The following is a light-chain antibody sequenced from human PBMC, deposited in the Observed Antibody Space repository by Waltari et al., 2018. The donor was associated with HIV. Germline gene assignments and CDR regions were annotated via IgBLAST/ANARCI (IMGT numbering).Light chain of an antibody. CDR3: MQALEAPLT. Sequence: DVVMTQSPLSLRVTPGERASIPCRSSQSLRSRNGNNYLDWYLQKPGQSPQLLIYVGSNRASGVPDRFSGSGSGTDFTLKISRVEAEDVGVYYCMQALEAPLTFGGGTKVQIK. CDR1: QSLRSRNGNNY. CDR2: VGS. J-gene: IGKJ4*01. V-gene: IGKV2-28*01.